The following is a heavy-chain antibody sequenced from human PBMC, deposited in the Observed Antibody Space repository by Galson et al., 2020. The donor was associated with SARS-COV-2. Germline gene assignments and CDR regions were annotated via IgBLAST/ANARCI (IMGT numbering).Heavy chain of an antibody. V-gene: IGHV3-15*05. CDR1: GFTFSNAL. CDR2: IKSQTYGGTT. J-gene: IGHJ6*02. CDR3: TTGQLGYCSSTTCYSQRDDYYGMDV. D-gene: IGHD2-2*01. Sequence: GASLKISCAASGFTFSNALMSLVRQAPGKGPEWVGRIKSQTYGGTTDYAAPVKGRITIPRDDSKNKLYLQMNSLKTEETAVYYCTTGQLGYCSSTTCYSQRDDYYGMDVWGQGTTVTVSS.